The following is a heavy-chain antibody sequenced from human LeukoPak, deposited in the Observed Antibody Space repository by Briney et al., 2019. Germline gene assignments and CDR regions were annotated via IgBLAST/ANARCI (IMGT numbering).Heavy chain of an antibody. CDR3: ARTSDYCFEY. CDR2: TYGGGST. J-gene: IGHJ4*02. V-gene: IGHV3-53*01. Sequence: PGGSLRLSCAVSGITVSGKHMSWVRQAPGNGPEWVSITYGGGSTFFADSVKGRFTTSRDNSKNTVYLQMNTLRAEDTAVYYCARTSDYCFEYWGQGTLVTVSS. CDR1: GITVSGKH. D-gene: IGHD3-22*01.